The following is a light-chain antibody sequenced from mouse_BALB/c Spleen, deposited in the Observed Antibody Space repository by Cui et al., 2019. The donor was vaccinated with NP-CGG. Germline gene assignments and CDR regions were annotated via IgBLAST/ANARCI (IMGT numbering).Light chain of an antibody. Sequence: DIVMTQSHKFMSTSVGDRVSITCKASQDVGTAVAWYQQKPGQSPKLLIYWASTRHTGVPDRFTGSGSGTDFTLTISNVQSEDLADYFCQQYSSYTFGADQAGAET. V-gene: IGKV6-23*01. CDR3: QQYSSYT. J-gene: IGKJ5*01. CDR1: QDVGTA. CDR2: WAS.